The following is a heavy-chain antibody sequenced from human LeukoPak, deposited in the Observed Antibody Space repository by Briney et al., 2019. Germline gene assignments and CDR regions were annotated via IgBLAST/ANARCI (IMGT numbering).Heavy chain of an antibody. J-gene: IGHJ5*02. CDR3: ARKKFIAAGGFDP. CDR1: GGALTNYY. V-gene: IGHV4-59*01. CDR2: IYYSGST. D-gene: IGHD6-6*01. Sequence: SETLSLTCTVSGGALTNYYWSWIRQPPGKGLEWIGYIYYSGSTNYNPSLKSRVTISVDTSKNQFSLKLSSVTAADTAVYYCARKKFIAAGGFDPWGQGTLVTVSS.